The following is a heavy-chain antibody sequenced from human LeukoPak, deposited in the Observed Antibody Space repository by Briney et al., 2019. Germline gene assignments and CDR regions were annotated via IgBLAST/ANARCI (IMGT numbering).Heavy chain of an antibody. J-gene: IGHJ4*02. CDR3: ARAHEGAAAGSFDY. D-gene: IGHD6-13*01. CDR2: INAYNGNT. V-gene: IGHV1-18*01. Sequence: ASMKVSCKASGYTFTNYGISWVRQAPGQGLEWMGWINAYNGNTNYAQKLQGRVTMTTDTSTSTAYMELRSLRSDDTAVYYCARAHEGAAAGSFDYWGQGTLVTVSS. CDR1: GYTFTNYG.